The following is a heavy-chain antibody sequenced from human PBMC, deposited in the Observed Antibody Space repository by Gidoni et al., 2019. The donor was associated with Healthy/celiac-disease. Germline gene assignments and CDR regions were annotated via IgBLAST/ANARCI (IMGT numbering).Heavy chain of an antibody. CDR1: GFTFDDYA. CDR2: ISWNSGSI. V-gene: IGHV3-9*01. D-gene: IGHD6-6*01. J-gene: IGHJ6*02. Sequence: EVQLVESGGVLVQPGRSLRLSCAASGFTFDDYAMHWVRQAPVKGLEWVSGISWNSGSIGYADSVKGRFTISRDNAKNSLYLQMNSLRAEDTALYYCAKDINSSPYYYYYYGMDVWGQGTTVTVSS. CDR3: AKDINSSPYYYYYYGMDV.